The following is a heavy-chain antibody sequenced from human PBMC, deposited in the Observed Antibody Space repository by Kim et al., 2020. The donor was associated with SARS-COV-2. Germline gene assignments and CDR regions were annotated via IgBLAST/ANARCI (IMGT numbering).Heavy chain of an antibody. CDR1: GGSISSYY. CDR2: IYYSGST. CDR3: ARGHYYYYYGMDV. V-gene: IGHV4-59*01. J-gene: IGHJ6*02. Sequence: SETLSLTCTVSGGSISSYYWSWIRQPPAKGLEWIGYIYYSGSTNYNPSLKSRVTISVDTSKNQFSLKLSSVTAADTAVYYCARGHYYYYYGMDVWGQGTTVTVSS.